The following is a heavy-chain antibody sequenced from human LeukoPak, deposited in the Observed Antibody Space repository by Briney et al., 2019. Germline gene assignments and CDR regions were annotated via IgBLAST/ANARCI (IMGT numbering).Heavy chain of an antibody. V-gene: IGHV1-18*01. Sequence: ASVKVSCKASGYTFTSYGSSWVRQAPGQGLEWMGWISAYNGNTNYAQKLQGRVTMTTDTSTSTAYMELRSLRSDDTAVYYCARDRSSWYELSAFDIWGQGTMVTVSS. CDR1: GYTFTSYG. J-gene: IGHJ3*02. CDR2: ISAYNGNT. CDR3: ARDRSSWYELSAFDI. D-gene: IGHD6-13*01.